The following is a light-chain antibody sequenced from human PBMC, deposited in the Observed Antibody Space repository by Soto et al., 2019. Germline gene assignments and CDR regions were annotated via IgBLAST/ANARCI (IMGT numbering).Light chain of an antibody. J-gene: IGKJ5*01. CDR1: QSVGSN. V-gene: IGKV3-15*01. CDR3: QQYNDWPIT. CDR2: GVS. Sequence: EIVLTQSPDTLSLSPGERATLSCRASQSVGSNLAWYQHKPGQAPRLVIYGVSSRATGIPARFSGSASGTEFTLTISSLQSEDFAVYSCQQYNDWPITFGPGTRLEIK.